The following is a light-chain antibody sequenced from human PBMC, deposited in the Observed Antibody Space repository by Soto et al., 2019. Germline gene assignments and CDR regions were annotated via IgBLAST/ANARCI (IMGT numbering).Light chain of an antibody. CDR3: QQTYDSLVS. CDR2: GSS. J-gene: IGKJ4*01. CDR1: QTISDY. V-gene: IGKV1-39*01. Sequence: DIQMTQSPPSLSASVGDRVTITCRASQTISDYLHWYQQKPGKAPTLLIYGSSSLQTGVPPRFSGSGSGTEFTLTISSLQPEDFGTYYCQQTYDSLVSFGGGTQVDLK.